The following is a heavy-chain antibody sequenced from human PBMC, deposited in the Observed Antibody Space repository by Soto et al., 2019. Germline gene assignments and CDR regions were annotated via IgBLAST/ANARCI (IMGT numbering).Heavy chain of an antibody. Sequence: EVQLGESGGGLVKPGGSLRLSCAASGFTFSKAWMSWVRQAPWKGPEWVGRVKSKTDGETTGYATPVRGRFTISRDDSKNMLYLQMNSLKTEDTALYYCAADVRRRELWGFDPWGQGTLVTVSS. V-gene: IGHV3-15*01. CDR3: AADVRRRELWGFDP. D-gene: IGHD2-21*01. J-gene: IGHJ5*02. CDR1: GFTFSKAW. CDR2: VKSKTDGETT.